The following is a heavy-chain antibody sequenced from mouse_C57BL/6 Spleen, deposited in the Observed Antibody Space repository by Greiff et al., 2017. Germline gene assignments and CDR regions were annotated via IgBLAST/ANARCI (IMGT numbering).Heavy chain of an antibody. Sequence: QVQLQQSGPELVKPGASVKISCKASGYAFSSSWMNWVKQRPGQGLEWIGRIYPGDGDTNYNGKFTGKATLTAYNSSRTAYMQLSSLTSEDSAVYVCAPTCTTVVARGFAYWGQGTLVTVSA. J-gene: IGHJ3*01. CDR2: IYPGDGDT. V-gene: IGHV1-82*01. CDR3: APTCTTVVARGFAY. D-gene: IGHD1-1*01. CDR1: GYAFSSSW.